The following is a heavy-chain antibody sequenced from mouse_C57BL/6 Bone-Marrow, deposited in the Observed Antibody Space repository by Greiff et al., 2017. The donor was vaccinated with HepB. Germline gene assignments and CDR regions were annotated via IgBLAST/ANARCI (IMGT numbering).Heavy chain of an antibody. CDR3: TRFPYGYDGGDY. V-gene: IGHV1-15*01. Sequence: QVHVKQSGAELVRPGASVTLSCKASGYTFTDYEMHWVKQTPVHGLEWIGAIDPETGGTAYNQKFKGKAILTADKSSSTAYMELRSLTSEDSAVYYCTRFPYGYDGGDYWGQGTTLTVSS. CDR1: GYTFTDYE. D-gene: IGHD2-2*01. CDR2: IDPETGGT. J-gene: IGHJ2*01.